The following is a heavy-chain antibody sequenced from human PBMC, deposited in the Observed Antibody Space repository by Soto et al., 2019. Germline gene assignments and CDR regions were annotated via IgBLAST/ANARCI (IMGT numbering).Heavy chain of an antibody. V-gene: IGHV3-66*01. CDR1: GFSVSSNF. CDR2: FNTDYTT. CDR3: AGGSGYLIEH. D-gene: IGHD6-13*01. J-gene: IGHJ4*02. Sequence: EVDLVESGGGLVQPGESLRLSCAASGFSVSSNFMNWVRHTPGKGLEWVSIFNTDYTTHYADSVKGRFTISRDSPRNTVYLQMNSLRVEDTAVYYCAGGSGYLIEHWGQGTLVTVSS.